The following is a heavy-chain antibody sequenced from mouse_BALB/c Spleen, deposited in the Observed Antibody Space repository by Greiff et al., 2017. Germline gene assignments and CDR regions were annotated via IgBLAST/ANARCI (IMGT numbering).Heavy chain of an antibody. D-gene: IGHD2-12*01. J-gene: IGHJ4*01. CDR1: GFTFSSYY. CDR2: INSNGGST. CDR3: ARHGEYDGGDAMDY. V-gene: IGHV5-6-2*01. Sequence: EVMLVESGGGLVKLGGSLKLSCAASGFTFSSYYMSWVRQTPEKRLELVAAINSNGGSTYYPDTVKGRFTISRDNAKNTLYLQMSSLKSEDTALYYCARHGEYDGGDAMDYWGQGTSVTVSS.